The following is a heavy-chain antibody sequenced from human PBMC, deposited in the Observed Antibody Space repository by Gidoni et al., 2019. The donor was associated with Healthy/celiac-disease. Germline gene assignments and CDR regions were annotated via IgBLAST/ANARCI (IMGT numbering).Heavy chain of an antibody. CDR2: IKPSGGST. CDR1: GYTFTSYY. Sequence: QVQLVQSGAEVKKPGASVKVSCKASGYTFTSYYMHWVRQAPGQGLEWMGIIKPSGGSTSYAKKFQGRVTMTRDTSTTTVYMELSSLRSEDTAVYYCARDRGVWFGELSDYWGQGTLVTVSS. CDR3: ARDRGVWFGELSDY. D-gene: IGHD3-10*01. J-gene: IGHJ4*02. V-gene: IGHV1-46*01.